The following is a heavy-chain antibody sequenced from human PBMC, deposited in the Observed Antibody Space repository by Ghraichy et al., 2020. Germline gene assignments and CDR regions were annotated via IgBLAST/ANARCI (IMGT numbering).Heavy chain of an antibody. CDR3: ARARAYGDYRIHGVLPDY. CDR2: ISYSGST. J-gene: IGHJ4*02. CDR1: GGSISSYY. V-gene: IGHV4-59*01. Sequence: SPTLSLTCTVSGGSISSYYCSWIRQPPGKGLEWIGDISYSGSTYYNPSLRSRVAISVDTSKNQFSLKLSSVTAADTAMYYCARARAYGDYRIHGVLPDYWGQGTLVTVSS. D-gene: IGHD4-17*01.